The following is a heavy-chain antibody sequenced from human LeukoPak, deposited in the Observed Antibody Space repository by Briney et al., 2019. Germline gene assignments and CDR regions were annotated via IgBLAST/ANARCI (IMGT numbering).Heavy chain of an antibody. Sequence: SETLSLTCTVSGDSISSYYWSWIRQPPGKGLEWIGYIYYSGSTNYNPSLKSRVTISVDTSKNQFSLKLSSVTAADTAVYYCASVGSYPDYWGQGTLVTVSS. V-gene: IGHV4-59*01. J-gene: IGHJ4*02. CDR2: IYYSGST. CDR3: ASVGSYPDY. CDR1: GDSISSYY. D-gene: IGHD1-26*01.